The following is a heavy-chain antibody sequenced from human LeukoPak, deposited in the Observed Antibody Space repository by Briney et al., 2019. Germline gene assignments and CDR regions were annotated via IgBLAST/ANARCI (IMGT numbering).Heavy chain of an antibody. D-gene: IGHD3-10*02. CDR2: IHYSGST. J-gene: IGHJ5*02. CDR3: ARALQGDYVDL. Sequence: SGTLSLTCTVSGGSISSGDHYWSWIRQHPGKGLEWIGYIHYSGSTYYNPSLKSRVSISVDTSKNQFSLRLSSVTAADTAVYYCARALQGDYVDLWGQGTLATVSS. V-gene: IGHV4-31*03. CDR1: GGSISSGDHY.